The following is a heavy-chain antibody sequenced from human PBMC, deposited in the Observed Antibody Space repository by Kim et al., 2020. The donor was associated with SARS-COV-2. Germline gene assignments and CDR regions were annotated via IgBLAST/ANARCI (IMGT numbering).Heavy chain of an antibody. D-gene: IGHD3-10*01. CDR1: GFTFSSHS. J-gene: IGHJ4*02. CDR2: ISTLSSHL. Sequence: GGSLRPSCAASGFTFSSHSMNWVRQAPGKGLEWVASISTLSSHLYYADSVKGRFTISRDNAKNSLDLQMYGLRAEDTAVYYCARSYGSGSYFSTSSAFYFDSWGRGTLVTVSS. CDR3: ARSYGSGSYFSTSSAFYFDS. V-gene: IGHV3-21*01.